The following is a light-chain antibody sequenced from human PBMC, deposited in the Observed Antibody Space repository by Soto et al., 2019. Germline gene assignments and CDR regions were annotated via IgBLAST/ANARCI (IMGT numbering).Light chain of an antibody. CDR3: SSYTSSSTKV. Sequence: QSVLTQPASVPGSPGQSITISCTGTSSDVGGYNYVSWYQQHPGKAPKLMIYEVSNRPSGVSNRFSGSKSGNTASLTISGLQAEDEADYYCSSYTSSSTKVFGGGTQLTVL. CDR2: EVS. CDR1: SSDVGGYNY. V-gene: IGLV2-14*01. J-gene: IGLJ3*02.